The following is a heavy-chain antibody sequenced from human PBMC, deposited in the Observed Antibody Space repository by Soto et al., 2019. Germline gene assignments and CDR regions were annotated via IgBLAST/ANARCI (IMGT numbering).Heavy chain of an antibody. CDR3: ATAITMIVTLDY. CDR1: GYTLTELS. Sequence: ASVKVSCKVSGYTLTELSMHWVRQAPGKGLEWMGGFDPEDGETIYAQKFQGRVTMTEDTSTDTAYMELSSLRFEDTAVYYCATAITMIVTLDYWGQGTLVTVSS. J-gene: IGHJ4*02. V-gene: IGHV1-24*01. CDR2: FDPEDGET. D-gene: IGHD3-22*01.